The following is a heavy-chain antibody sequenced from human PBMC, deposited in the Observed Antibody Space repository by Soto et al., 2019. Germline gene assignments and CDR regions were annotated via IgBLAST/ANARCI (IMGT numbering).Heavy chain of an antibody. CDR2: IYYSGST. J-gene: IGHJ4*02. D-gene: IGHD5-12*01. Sequence: SETLSLTCTVSGGSISSYYWSWIRQPPGKGLEWIGYIYYSGSTNYNPSLKSRVTISVDTSKNQFSLKLSSVTAADTAVYYCARSAYDPVIFASWGLGTLVTAPQ. CDR1: GGSISSYY. CDR3: ARSAYDPVIFAS. V-gene: IGHV4-59*08.